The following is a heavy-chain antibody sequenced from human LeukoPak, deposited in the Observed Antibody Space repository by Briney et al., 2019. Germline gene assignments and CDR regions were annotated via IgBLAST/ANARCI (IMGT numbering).Heavy chain of an antibody. J-gene: IGHJ3*02. Sequence: GGSLRLSRAASGFTFSSYAMSWVRQAPGKGLEWVSGISGSGGTKYYADSVKGRFTISRDNSKNILYLQMNSLRAEDTAVYYCAKDRGGDFYDAFDIWGQGTLVTVSS. D-gene: IGHD2-21*01. V-gene: IGHV3-23*01. CDR1: GFTFSSYA. CDR2: ISGSGGTK. CDR3: AKDRGGDFYDAFDI.